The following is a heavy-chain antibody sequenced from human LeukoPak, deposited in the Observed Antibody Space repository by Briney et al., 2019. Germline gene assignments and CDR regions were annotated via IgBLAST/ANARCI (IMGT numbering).Heavy chain of an antibody. D-gene: IGHD3-16*01. CDR3: AGQGGFYLDH. J-gene: IGHJ4*02. V-gene: IGHV4-4*03. CDR1: GGSISRSVW. Sequence: PPETLSLTCPVSGGSISRSVWWRWVPPGPGKGVEWIREIYHRGNTNYNLSLRSRVTISLDESQNRFSLNLISVTAADTAVYYCAGQGGFYLDHWGQGILVTVSS. CDR2: IYHRGNT.